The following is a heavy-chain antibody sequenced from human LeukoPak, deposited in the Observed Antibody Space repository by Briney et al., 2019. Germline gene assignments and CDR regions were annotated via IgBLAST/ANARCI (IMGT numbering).Heavy chain of an antibody. V-gene: IGHV1-69*06. D-gene: IGHD3-22*01. CDR2: IIPIFGTA. Sequence: GASVKVSCKASGGTFSSYAISWVRQAPGQGLEWMGGIIPIFGTANYAQKFQGRVTITADKSTSTAYMELSSLRSEDTAVYYCATDYYDSSGYPYFDYWGQGTLVTVSS. CDR3: ATDYYDSSGYPYFDY. J-gene: IGHJ4*02. CDR1: GGTFSSYA.